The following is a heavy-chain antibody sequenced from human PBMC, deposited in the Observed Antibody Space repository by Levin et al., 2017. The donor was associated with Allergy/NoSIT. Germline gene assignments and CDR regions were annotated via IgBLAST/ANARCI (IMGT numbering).Heavy chain of an antibody. Sequence: GGLRLSCAASGFPFRSYALNWVRPAPGKGLEWVSAISGSGGITYYADSVKGRFTISRDNSKNTLYLQMNSLRADDTAVYYCAGNRYYFDYWGQGTLVTVSS. V-gene: IGHV3-23*01. CDR1: GFPFRSYA. CDR2: ISGSGGIT. J-gene: IGHJ4*02. CDR3: AGNRYYFDY.